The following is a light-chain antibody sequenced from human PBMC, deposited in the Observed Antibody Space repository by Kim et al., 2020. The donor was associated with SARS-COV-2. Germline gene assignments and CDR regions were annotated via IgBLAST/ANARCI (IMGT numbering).Light chain of an antibody. J-gene: IGKJ2*01. CDR2: DAS. CDR3: QQYNSYSQS. Sequence: ASVGDRVTFTCRASQSVSRSLAWYQQKPGKAPKLLISDASDLKSGVPSRFSGSGSGTQFTLTISSLQPDDFATYFCQQYNSYSQSFGQGTKVDIK. V-gene: IGKV1-5*01. CDR1: QSVSRS.